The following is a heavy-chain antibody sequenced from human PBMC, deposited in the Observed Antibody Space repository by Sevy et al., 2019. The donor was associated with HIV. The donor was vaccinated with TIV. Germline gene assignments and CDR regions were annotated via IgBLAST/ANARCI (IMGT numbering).Heavy chain of an antibody. CDR1: GGSMNIYY. D-gene: IGHD1-20*01. Sequence: SETLCLTCTVSGGSMNIYYWSWIRHPPGKGLEWIGYIYYSGSTNYNPSLKSRVTISVDTSKNQFSLKLRSVTAADTAVYYCARVGFNWNDVDYWGQGTLVTVSS. CDR2: IYYSGST. CDR3: ARVGFNWNDVDY. J-gene: IGHJ4*02. V-gene: IGHV4-59*01.